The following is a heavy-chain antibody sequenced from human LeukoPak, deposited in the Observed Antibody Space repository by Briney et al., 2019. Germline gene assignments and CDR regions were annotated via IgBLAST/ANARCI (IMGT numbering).Heavy chain of an antibody. CDR3: ARSPILELGNHYYYYGVDV. J-gene: IGHJ6*02. D-gene: IGHD7-27*01. Sequence: ASETLSLTCAVYGGSFSGYYWSWIRQPPGKGLEWIGEINHSGSTNYNPSLKSRVTISVDTSKNQFSLKLSSVTAADTAVYYCARSPILELGNHYYYYGVDVWGQGTTVTVSS. V-gene: IGHV4-34*01. CDR1: GGSFSGYY. CDR2: INHSGST.